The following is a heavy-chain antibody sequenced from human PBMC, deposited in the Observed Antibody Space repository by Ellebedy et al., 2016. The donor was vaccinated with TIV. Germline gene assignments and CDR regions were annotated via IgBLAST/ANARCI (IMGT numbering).Heavy chain of an antibody. D-gene: IGHD2-8*02. CDR3: ARGETYYSGTSDNGFEY. CDR1: GFTLGNYA. Sequence: GESLKISXAASGFTLGNYALHWVRQAPGEGLECLALISFDGSFRYYADSVKGRFTISRDNSKNTLYLQMNSLGDEDTAVYFCARGETYYSGTSDNGFEYWGQGTLVTVSS. V-gene: IGHV3-30*04. J-gene: IGHJ4*02. CDR2: ISFDGSFR.